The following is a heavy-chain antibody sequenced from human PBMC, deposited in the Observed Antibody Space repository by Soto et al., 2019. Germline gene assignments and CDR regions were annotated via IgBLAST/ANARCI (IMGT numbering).Heavy chain of an antibody. D-gene: IGHD6-6*01. CDR1: GDSVSSNSAA. Sequence: PSETLSLTCAISGDSVSSNSAAWNWIRQSPSRGLEWPGRTYYRSKWYNDYAVSVKSRITINPDTSKNQFSLQLNSVTPEDTAVYYCARGSSSVVYYYYGMDVWGQGTTVTVSS. J-gene: IGHJ6*02. CDR2: TYYRSKWYN. CDR3: ARGSSSVVYYYYGMDV. V-gene: IGHV6-1*01.